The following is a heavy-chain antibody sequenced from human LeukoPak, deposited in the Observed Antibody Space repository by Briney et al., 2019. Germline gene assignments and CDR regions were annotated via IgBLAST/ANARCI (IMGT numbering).Heavy chain of an antibody. V-gene: IGHV3-23*01. J-gene: IGHJ4*02. D-gene: IGHD5-12*01. Sequence: GVSLRLSCAASGFTFSSYAMSWVRQAPGKGLEWVSAISGSGGSTYYADSVKGRFNISRDNSKNTLYLQMHSLRAEDTAVYYCAKGYSGYDFSFDYWGQGTLVTL. CDR3: AKGYSGYDFSFDY. CDR1: GFTFSSYA. CDR2: ISGSGGST.